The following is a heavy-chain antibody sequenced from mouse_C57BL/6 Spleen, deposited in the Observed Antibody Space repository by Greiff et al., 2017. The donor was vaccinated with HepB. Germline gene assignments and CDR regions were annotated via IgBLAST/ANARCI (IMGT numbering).Heavy chain of an antibody. J-gene: IGHJ2*01. Sequence: EVQLVESGGGLVKPGGSLKLSCAASGFTFSSYAMSWVRQTPEKRLEWVATISDGGSYTYYPDNVKGRFTISRDNAKNNLYLQMSHLKSEDTAMYDCARELRGGFDYWGQGTTLTVSS. D-gene: IGHD1-1*01. CDR3: ARELRGGFDY. CDR2: ISDGGSYT. V-gene: IGHV5-4*01. CDR1: GFTFSSYA.